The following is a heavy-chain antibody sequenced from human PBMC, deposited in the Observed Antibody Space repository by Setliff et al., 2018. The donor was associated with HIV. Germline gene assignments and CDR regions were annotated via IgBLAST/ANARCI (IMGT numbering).Heavy chain of an antibody. D-gene: IGHD3-22*01. CDR1: GGSISSSSYY. CDR2: IYYSGST. Sequence: SETLSLTCTVSGGSISSSSYYWGWIRQPPGKGLEWIGSIYYSGSTYYNPSLKSRVTISVDKSKNQFSLKLSSVTAADTAVYYCARDMMYHYDRSGSFGWFGPWGQGTQVTVSS. J-gene: IGHJ5*02. CDR3: ARDMMYHYDRSGSFGWFGP. V-gene: IGHV4-39*07.